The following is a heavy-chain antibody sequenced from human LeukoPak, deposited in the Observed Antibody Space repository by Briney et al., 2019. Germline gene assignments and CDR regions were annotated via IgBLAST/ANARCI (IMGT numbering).Heavy chain of an antibody. J-gene: IGHJ4*02. CDR1: GFTFSSHA. V-gene: IGHV3-23*01. CDR2: ISAGGGST. D-gene: IGHD6-19*01. CDR3: AANAGQWLVPYDF. Sequence: GGSLTLSCAASGFTFSSHAMNWVRQAPAKGLEWASPISAGGGSTYYAASVRGRFTISRDNSRNTLNLQLSNLRAEDTAVYYCAANAGQWLVPYDFWGQGTLVTVSS.